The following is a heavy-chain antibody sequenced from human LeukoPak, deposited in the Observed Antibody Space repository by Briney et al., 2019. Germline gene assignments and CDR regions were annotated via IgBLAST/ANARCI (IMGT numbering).Heavy chain of an antibody. CDR2: IIPIFGTA. D-gene: IGHD5-18*01. V-gene: IGHV1-69*05. CDR3: ARTGYRYGGGDY. J-gene: IGHJ4*02. Sequence: ASVKVSCKASGGTFSSYAISWVRQAPGQGLEWMGRIIPIFGTANYAQKFQGRVTITTDESTSTAYMELSSLRSEDTAVYYCARTGYRYGGGDYWGQGTLVTVSS. CDR1: GGTFSSYA.